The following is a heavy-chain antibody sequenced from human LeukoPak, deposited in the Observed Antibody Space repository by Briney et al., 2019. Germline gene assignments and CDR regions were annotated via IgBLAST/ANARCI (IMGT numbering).Heavy chain of an antibody. CDR3: AKDVWWSVS. Sequence: GGSLRLSCAASGFTFSNHAMTWVRQVPGKWLEWVSAISADAVDTFYAPSVKGRFTISRDNSKNTMYLQINSLRAEDTAIYYCAKDVWWSVSWGQGTLVTVSS. D-gene: IGHD2-8*02. J-gene: IGHJ5*02. V-gene: IGHV3-23*01. CDR1: GFTFSNHA. CDR2: ISADAVDT.